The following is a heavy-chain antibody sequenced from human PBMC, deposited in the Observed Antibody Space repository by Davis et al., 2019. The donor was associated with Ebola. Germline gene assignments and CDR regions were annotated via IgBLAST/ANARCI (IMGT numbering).Heavy chain of an antibody. CDR2: ISWNNGSI. D-gene: IGHD6-13*01. CDR1: GFTFDDYA. Sequence: SLKISCAASGFTFDDYAMHWVRQAPGKGLEWVSGISWNNGSIGYADSVKGRFTISRDNAKNSLYLQMNSLRAEDTALYYCAKALLGRRSSSYYYGMDVWGQGTTVTVSS. J-gene: IGHJ6*02. CDR3: AKALLGRRSSSYYYGMDV. V-gene: IGHV3-9*01.